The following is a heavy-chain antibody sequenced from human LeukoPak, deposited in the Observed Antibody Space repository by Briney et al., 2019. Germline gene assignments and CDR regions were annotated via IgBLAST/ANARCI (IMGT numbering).Heavy chain of an antibody. D-gene: IGHD2-2*01. CDR2: IYYSGST. Sequence: SETLSLTCTVSGGSVSSGSYYWSWIRQPPGKGLEWIGYIYYSGSTNCNPSLKSRVTISVDTSKNQFSLKLSSVTAADTAVYYCARAEGPYCSSTSCYSKFDYWGQGTLVTVSS. V-gene: IGHV4-61*01. CDR3: ARAEGPYCSSTSCYSKFDY. J-gene: IGHJ4*02. CDR1: GGSVSSGSYY.